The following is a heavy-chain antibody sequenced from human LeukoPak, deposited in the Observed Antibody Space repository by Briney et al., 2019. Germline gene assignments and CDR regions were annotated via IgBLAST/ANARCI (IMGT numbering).Heavy chain of an antibody. Sequence: GGSLRLSCAASGFTFSDYYMSWIRQAPGKGLEWVSHISSSGSTIYYADSVKGRFTISRDNAKNSLYLQMNSLRAEDTAVYYCARSWIQLWLNYYYGMDVWGQGTTVTVSS. CDR2: ISSSGSTI. J-gene: IGHJ6*02. V-gene: IGHV3-11*01. D-gene: IGHD5-18*01. CDR3: ARSWIQLWLNYYYGMDV. CDR1: GFTFSDYY.